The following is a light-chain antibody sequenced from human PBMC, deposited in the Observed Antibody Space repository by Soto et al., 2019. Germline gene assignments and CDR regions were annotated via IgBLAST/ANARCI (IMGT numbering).Light chain of an antibody. J-gene: IGKJ4*01. V-gene: IGKV3-20*01. CDR1: QSVSSSY. CDR2: GAS. Sequence: EIVLTQSPGTLSLSPGERGTLSCRASQSVSSSYLAWYQQKPGQAPRLLIYGASSRATGIPDRFSGSGSGTDLTLTISRLEPEEFAVYYCQQDGSYPAVGGGTKVEIK. CDR3: QQDGSYPA.